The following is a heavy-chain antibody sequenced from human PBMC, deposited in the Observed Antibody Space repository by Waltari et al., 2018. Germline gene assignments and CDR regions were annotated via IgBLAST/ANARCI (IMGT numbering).Heavy chain of an antibody. CDR2: ISWDGGST. CDR3: AKDIGIAFYGMDV. D-gene: IGHD1-26*01. J-gene: IGHJ6*02. CDR1: GFTFDAYA. V-gene: IGHV3-43D*04. Sequence: EVQLVESGGVVVQPGGSLRLSCAASGFTFDAYAMHWVRQAPGKGLEWVSLISWDGGSTYYADSVKGRFTISRDNSKNSLYLQMNSLRAEDTALYYCAKDIGIAFYGMDVWGQGTTVTVSS.